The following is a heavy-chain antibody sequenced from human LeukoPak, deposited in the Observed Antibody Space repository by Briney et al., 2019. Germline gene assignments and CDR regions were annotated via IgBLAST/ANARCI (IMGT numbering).Heavy chain of an antibody. V-gene: IGHV4-34*01. CDR3: ARRPRNSGSYDGPSGLDS. CDR1: GGSFSGYY. J-gene: IGHJ4*02. CDR2: INHSGST. Sequence: PSETLSLTCAVYGGSFSGYYWSWIRQPPGKGLEWIGEINHSGSTNYNPSLKSRVTILVDTSKNQFSLKLRSATAADTAVYYCARRPRNSGSYDGPSGLDSWGQGTLVTVSS. D-gene: IGHD1-26*01.